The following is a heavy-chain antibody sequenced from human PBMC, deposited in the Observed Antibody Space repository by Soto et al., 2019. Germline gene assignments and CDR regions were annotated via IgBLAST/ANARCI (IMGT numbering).Heavy chain of an antibody. CDR1: ASARTSSHW. V-gene: IGHV4-4*02. D-gene: IGHD6-19*01. J-gene: IGHJ6*02. Sequence: SETLSLTCAVGASARTSSHWSSWVPQPQGKGLEWIGEIYRGGSTNYSPSLKSRVTISIDTSKNQFSLKLSSLTAADTAVYYCARGIEGWYQGRYYYGMDVWGQGTTVT. CDR3: ARGIEGWYQGRYYYGMDV. CDR2: IYRGGST.